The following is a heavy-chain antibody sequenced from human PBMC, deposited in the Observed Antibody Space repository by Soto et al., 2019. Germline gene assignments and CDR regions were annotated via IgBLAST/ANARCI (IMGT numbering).Heavy chain of an antibody. Sequence: PSETLSLTCTESGGSISSGGYYWSWIRQHPGKGLEWIGYIYYSGSTYYNPSLKSRVTISVDTSKNQFSLKLSSVTAADTAVYYSARGYYDFWSGYYSGMYYMDVWGKGTTVIVSS. J-gene: IGHJ6*03. CDR2: IYYSGST. CDR3: ARGYYDFWSGYYSGMYYMDV. D-gene: IGHD3-3*01. V-gene: IGHV4-31*03. CDR1: GGSISSGGYY.